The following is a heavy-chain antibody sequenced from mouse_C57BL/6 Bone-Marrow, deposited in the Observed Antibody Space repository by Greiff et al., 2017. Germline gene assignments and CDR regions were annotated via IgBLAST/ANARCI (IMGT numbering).Heavy chain of an antibody. Sequence: VQLQQSGAELVKPGASVKLSCKASGYTFTSYWMHWVKQRPGQGLEWIGMIHPKSGSTNYNEKFKSKATLTVDKSSSTAYMQLSSLTSEDSAVYYCARGYGSIYYYAMDYWGQGTSVTVSS. CDR1: GYTFTSYW. D-gene: IGHD1-1*01. CDR2: IHPKSGST. V-gene: IGHV1-64*01. CDR3: ARGYGSIYYYAMDY. J-gene: IGHJ4*01.